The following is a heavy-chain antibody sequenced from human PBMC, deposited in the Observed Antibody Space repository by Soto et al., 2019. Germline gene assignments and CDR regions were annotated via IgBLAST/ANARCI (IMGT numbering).Heavy chain of an antibody. CDR3: ASSGPTVAGPLDY. V-gene: IGHV3-33*01. J-gene: IGHJ4*02. D-gene: IGHD6-19*01. Sequence: GGSLRLSCAASGFIFSSYVMHWARQAPGKGLEWVAVLWHDGSNEYYADSVKGRFSSSRDNSKNTLFLQMNSLRSDDTAVYYCASSGPTVAGPLDYWGQGT. CDR1: GFIFSSYV. CDR2: LWHDGSNE.